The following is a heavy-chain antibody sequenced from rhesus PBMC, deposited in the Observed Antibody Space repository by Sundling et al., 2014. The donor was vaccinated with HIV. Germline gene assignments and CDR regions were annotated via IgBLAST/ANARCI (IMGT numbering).Heavy chain of an antibody. CDR3: ARGFPYNAWYGHYGLDS. J-gene: IGHJ6*01. Sequence: QVQLQESGPGLVKPSETLSLTCAVSGGSISDYYYWNWIRQPPGKGLEWIGNIYGNSASTYYNPSLKSRVAISKDTSKNQFFLRLTSVTAADTAVYYCARGFPYNAWYGHYGLDSWGQGVVVTVSA. CDR2: IYGNSAST. D-gene: IGHD6-31*01. V-gene: IGHV4S9*01. CDR1: GGSISDYYY.